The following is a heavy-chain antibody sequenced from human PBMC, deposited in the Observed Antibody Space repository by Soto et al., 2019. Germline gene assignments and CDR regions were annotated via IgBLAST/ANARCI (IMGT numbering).Heavy chain of an antibody. D-gene: IGHD2-2*01. V-gene: IGHV3-53*01. CDR2: INSGGST. Sequence: GGSLRLSCAPSGFTVSSHYMSWVRQAPGKGLEWVSVINSGGSTYYADSVKGRFTISRDHSRNTQYLQMNSLRVEDTAVYYCAREVFCSSSSCQVRYGMDVWGQGTTVTVSS. J-gene: IGHJ6*02. CDR1: GFTVSSHY. CDR3: AREVFCSSSSCQVRYGMDV.